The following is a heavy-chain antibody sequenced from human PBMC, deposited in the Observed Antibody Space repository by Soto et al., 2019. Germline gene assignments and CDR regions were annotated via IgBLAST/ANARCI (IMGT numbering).Heavy chain of an antibody. CDR1: GYTFTGYY. V-gene: IGHV1-2*04. J-gene: IGHJ6*02. CDR2: INPNSGGT. D-gene: IGHD3-3*01. Sequence: ASVKVSCKASGYTFTGYYMHWVRQAPGQGLEWMGWINPNSGGTNYAQKFQGWVTMTRDTSISTAYMELSRLRSDDTAVYYCARDGYYDFWSGHTYYYGMDVWGQGTTVTVSS. CDR3: ARDGYYDFWSGHTYYYGMDV.